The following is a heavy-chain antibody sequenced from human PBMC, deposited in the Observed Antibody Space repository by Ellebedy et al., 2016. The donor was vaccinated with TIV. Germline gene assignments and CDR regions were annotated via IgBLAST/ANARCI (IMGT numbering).Heavy chain of an antibody. Sequence: GESLKISCAASGFTFSSYWMHWVRQAPGKGLVWVARIYNDGTSTSYADSVQGRFTISRDNAKNTLYLEMNSLRLDDTAVYYCVKDGTYDYGDYWGQGALVTVSS. CDR3: VKDGTYDYGDY. CDR2: IYNDGTST. J-gene: IGHJ4*02. D-gene: IGHD3-16*01. V-gene: IGHV3-74*01. CDR1: GFTFSSYW.